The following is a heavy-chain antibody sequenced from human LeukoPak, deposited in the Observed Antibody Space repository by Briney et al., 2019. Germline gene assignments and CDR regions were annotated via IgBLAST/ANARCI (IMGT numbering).Heavy chain of an antibody. CDR1: GFTFSNAW. J-gene: IGHJ4*02. Sequence: GGSLRLSCAGSGFTFSNAWMSWVRQAPGKGLEWVSVIYSGGSTYYADSVKGRFTISRDNSKNTLYLQMNSLRAEDTAVYYCAKGDWKWELPGMLFDYWGQGILVTVSS. CDR3: AKGDWKWELPGMLFDY. V-gene: IGHV3-66*02. CDR2: IYSGGST. D-gene: IGHD1-26*01.